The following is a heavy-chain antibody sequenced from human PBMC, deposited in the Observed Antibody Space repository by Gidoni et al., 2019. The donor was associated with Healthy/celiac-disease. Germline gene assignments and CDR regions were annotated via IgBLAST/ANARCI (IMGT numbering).Heavy chain of an antibody. CDR1: GFTFSSYA. V-gene: IGHV3-23*01. CDR2: ISGSGGST. D-gene: IGHD2-2*01. CDR3: AKVPGDSGVVPAAVDAFDI. Sequence: EVPLLESGGGLVQPGWSLRLSCAASGFTFSSYAMSWVRQAPGKGLEWVSAISGSGGSTYYADSVKGRFTISRDNSKNTLYLQMNSLRAEDTAVYYCAKVPGDSGVVPAAVDAFDIWGQGTMVTVSS. J-gene: IGHJ3*02.